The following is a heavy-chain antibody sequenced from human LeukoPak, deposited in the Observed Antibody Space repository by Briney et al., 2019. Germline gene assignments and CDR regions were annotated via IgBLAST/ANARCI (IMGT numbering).Heavy chain of an antibody. J-gene: IGHJ4*02. V-gene: IGHV3-15*01. CDR3: TTGWLDY. D-gene: IGHD2-15*01. CDR2: IKSRVDGGTA. CDR1: GFTFTKAY. Sequence: PGGSLRLSCAASGFTFTKAYMSWVRQAPGKGLEWVGRIKSRVDGGTADFAAPVKGRFTISRDDSKNTLYLQLNSLKNEDTAVYYCTTGWLDYWGQGSLVTVSS.